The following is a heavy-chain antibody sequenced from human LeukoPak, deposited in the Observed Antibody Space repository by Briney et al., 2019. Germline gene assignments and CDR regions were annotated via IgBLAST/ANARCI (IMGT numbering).Heavy chain of an antibody. V-gene: IGHV3-49*03. CDR1: GFTFGDYA. CDR3: ARDSSSYYYYYYMDV. J-gene: IGHJ6*03. D-gene: IGHD6-6*01. Sequence: GGSLRLSCTASGFTFGDYAMSWFRQAPGKGLEWVGFIRSKAYGGTTEYAASVKGRFTISRDNAKNTLYLQMNSLRAEDTAVYYCARDSSSYYYYYYMDVWGKGTTVTVSS. CDR2: IRSKAYGGTT.